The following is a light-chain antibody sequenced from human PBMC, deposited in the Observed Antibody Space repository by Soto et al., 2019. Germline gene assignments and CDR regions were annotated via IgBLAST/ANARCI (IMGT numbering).Light chain of an antibody. Sequence: QSVLTQPPSASGTPGQRVTISCSGGISNIGSRTVSWYQHLPGTAPKLLMFNNNQRPSGVSDRFSGSKSGTSASLAISGLQSEDEAEYYCAAWDDSLQNYVFGTGTKVTVL. CDR2: NNN. CDR3: AAWDDSLQNYV. J-gene: IGLJ1*01. V-gene: IGLV1-44*01. CDR1: ISNIGSRT.